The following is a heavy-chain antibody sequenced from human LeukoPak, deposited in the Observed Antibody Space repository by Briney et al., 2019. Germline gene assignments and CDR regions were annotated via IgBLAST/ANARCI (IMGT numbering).Heavy chain of an antibody. CDR2: IKQDGSEK. CDR1: GFTFSSYA. J-gene: IGHJ4*02. D-gene: IGHD5-18*01. CDR3: ARDSVDTASDY. Sequence: GGSLRLSCAASGFTFSSYAMSWVRQAPGKGLEWVANIKQDGSEKYYVDSVKGRFTISRDNAKNSLYLQMNSLRAEDTAVYYCARDSVDTASDYWGQGTLVTVSS. V-gene: IGHV3-7*01.